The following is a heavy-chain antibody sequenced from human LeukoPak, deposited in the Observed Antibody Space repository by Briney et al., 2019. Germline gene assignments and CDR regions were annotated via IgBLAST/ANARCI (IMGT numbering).Heavy chain of an antibody. CDR3: ARGSMVVAVNLGY. J-gene: IGHJ4*02. CDR2: INPNSGGT. D-gene: IGHD2-15*01. Sequence: GASVKVSCKASGYTFTGYYMHWVRQAPGQGLEWMAWINPNSGGTNYAQKFQGRVTMTRDTSISTAYMELSRLRSDDTAVYYCARGSMVVAVNLGYWGQGTLVTVSS. V-gene: IGHV1-2*02. CDR1: GYTFTGYY.